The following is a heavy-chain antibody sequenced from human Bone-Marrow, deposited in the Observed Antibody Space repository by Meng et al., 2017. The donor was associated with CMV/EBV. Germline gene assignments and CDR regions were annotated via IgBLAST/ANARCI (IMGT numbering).Heavy chain of an antibody. V-gene: IGHV5-51*01. J-gene: IGHJ4*02. CDR2: IYPGDSDT. D-gene: IGHD2-15*01. Sequence: YSLTSYWIGWVRQMPGKGLEWMGIIYPGDSDTTYSPSFQGQVTISADKSISTAYLQWSSLKASDSAIYYCVRALGYCSGGSCYYFDYWGQGTLVTVSS. CDR1: YSLTSYW. CDR3: VRALGYCSGGSCYYFDY.